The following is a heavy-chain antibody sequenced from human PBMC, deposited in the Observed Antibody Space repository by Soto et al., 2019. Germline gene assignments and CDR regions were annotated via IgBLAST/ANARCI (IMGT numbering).Heavy chain of an antibody. D-gene: IGHD1-7*01. CDR1: GYPFTTYG. CDR2: ISAYTDNT. J-gene: IGHJ6*02. CDR3: ARENWNYDYYQYGLDV. V-gene: IGHV1-18*04. Sequence: ASVKVSCKASGYPFTTYGITWVRQAPGQGLEWLGWISAYTDNTNYAQNLQGRVTMTTDTSTSTAYMELRSLGSDDTAVYYCARENWNYDYYQYGLDVWGQGTTVTVSS.